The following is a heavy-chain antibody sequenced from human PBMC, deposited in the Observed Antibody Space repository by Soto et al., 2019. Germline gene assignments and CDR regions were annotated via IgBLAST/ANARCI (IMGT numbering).Heavy chain of an antibody. CDR3: AAGEASSRNLAPYYLDF. CDR1: GGSMRNYF. J-gene: IGHJ4*02. CDR2: IHYSGTT. Sequence: SETLSLTXTVSGGSMRNYFWTWIRQPPGKGLEWIGYIHYSGTTSFFPSYNPSLRSRVTISEDTSKNQFSLKLLSVATADTAVYFCAAGEASSRNLAPYYLDFWGQGTLVTVSS. D-gene: IGHD6-13*01. V-gene: IGHV4-59*01.